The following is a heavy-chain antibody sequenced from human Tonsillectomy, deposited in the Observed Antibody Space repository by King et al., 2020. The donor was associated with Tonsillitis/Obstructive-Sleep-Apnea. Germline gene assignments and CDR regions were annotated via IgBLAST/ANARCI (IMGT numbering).Heavy chain of an antibody. CDR3: AGGTGDXAXYX. Sequence: VQLQESGPGLVKPSETLSLTCTVSGGSISSYYWSWIRQPPGXGLEWIGYXFYSGSTNYNPSPKXRVTISVDTSKNHFSLKLSSVTAADTAVYYCAGGTGDXAXYXWGQXXXVTVSS. D-gene: IGHD7-27*01. CDR1: GGSISSYY. CDR2: XFYSGST. J-gene: IGHJ3*02. V-gene: IGHV4-59*01.